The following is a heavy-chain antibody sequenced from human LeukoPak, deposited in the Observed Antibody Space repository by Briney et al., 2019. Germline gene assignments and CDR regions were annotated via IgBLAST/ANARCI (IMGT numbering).Heavy chain of an antibody. CDR1: GGTFSSYA. CDR2: IIPIFGTA. CDR3: ARARGDYGSGSYYIGGYNWFDP. J-gene: IGHJ5*02. D-gene: IGHD3-10*01. V-gene: IGHV1-69*01. Sequence: GASVKVSCKASGGTFSSYAISWVRQAPGQGLEWMGGIIPIFGTANYAQKFQGRVTITADESTSTAYMELSSLRSEDTAVYYCARARGDYGSGSYYIGGYNWFDPWGQGTLVTVSS.